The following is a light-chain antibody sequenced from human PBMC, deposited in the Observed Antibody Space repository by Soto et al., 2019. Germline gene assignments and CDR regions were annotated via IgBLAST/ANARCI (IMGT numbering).Light chain of an antibody. CDR3: CSYAGSSTLV. J-gene: IGLJ2*01. Sequence: QSALTQPASVSGSPGQSITISCTGTSSDVGSYNLVSWYQQHPGKAPKLMTYEVSKRPSGVSNRFSGSKSGNTASLTISGLQAEDEAGYYCCSYAGSSTLVFGGGTKVTVL. CDR1: SSDVGSYNL. V-gene: IGLV2-23*02. CDR2: EVS.